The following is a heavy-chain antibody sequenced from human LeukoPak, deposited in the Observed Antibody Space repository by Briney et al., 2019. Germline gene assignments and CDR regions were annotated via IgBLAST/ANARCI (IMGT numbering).Heavy chain of an antibody. CDR1: GYTFTSYA. D-gene: IGHD6-6*01. Sequence: ASVKVSCKASGYTFTSYAMNWVRQAPGQGLEWMGWINPNSGGTNYAQKFQGRVTMTRDTSISTAYMELSRLRSDDTAVYYCARASRSSSSWAPIDYWGQGTLVTVSS. J-gene: IGHJ4*02. V-gene: IGHV1-2*02. CDR3: ARASRSSSSWAPIDY. CDR2: INPNSGGT.